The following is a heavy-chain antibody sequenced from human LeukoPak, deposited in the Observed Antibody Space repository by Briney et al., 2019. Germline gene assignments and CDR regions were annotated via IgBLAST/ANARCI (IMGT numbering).Heavy chain of an antibody. CDR2: IYYSGST. D-gene: IGHD6-19*01. CDR1: GGSISSSSYY. J-gene: IGHJ5*02. CDR3: AREGAVAARWGHNWFDP. Sequence: NTSETLSLTCTVSGGSISSSSYYWGWIRQPPGKGLEWIGSIYYSGSTYYNPSLKSRVTISVDTSKNQFSLKLSSVTAADTAVYYCAREGAVAARWGHNWFDPWGQGTLVTVSS. V-gene: IGHV4-39*07.